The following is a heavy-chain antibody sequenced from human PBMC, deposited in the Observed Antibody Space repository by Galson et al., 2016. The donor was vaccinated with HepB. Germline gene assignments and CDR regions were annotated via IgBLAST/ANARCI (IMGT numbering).Heavy chain of an antibody. Sequence: SLRLSCAASGFTVRTLYMSWVRQAPGKGLEWVSVIHSGGSTYHADSVKGRFTVSRDDSKNTVYLQMNSLRVEDTAIYYCAREGFNAFDVWGQETVVTISS. J-gene: IGHJ3*01. CDR3: AREGFNAFDV. CDR2: IHSGGST. D-gene: IGHD3-3*01. V-gene: IGHV3-53*01. CDR1: GFTVRTLY.